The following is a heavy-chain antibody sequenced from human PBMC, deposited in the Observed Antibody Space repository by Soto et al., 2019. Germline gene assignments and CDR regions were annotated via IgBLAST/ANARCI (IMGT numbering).Heavy chain of an antibody. CDR1: GYTFTNYD. D-gene: IGHD3-10*02. CDR3: ARVLPGAVPWFDS. J-gene: IGHJ5*01. CDR2: ITPYNGNT. V-gene: IGHV1-18*04. Sequence: ASVKVSCKTSGYTFTNYDVTWVRQAPGRGLEWMGWITPYNGNTHYAPHLQGRITLATDTSTNTAYLDLTNLTSDDTAMYYCARVLPGAVPWFDSWGLGTPVTVSS.